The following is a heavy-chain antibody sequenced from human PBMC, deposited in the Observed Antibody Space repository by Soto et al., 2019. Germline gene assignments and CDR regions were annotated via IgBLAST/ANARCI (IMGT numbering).Heavy chain of an antibody. Sequence: ASVKVSCKASGYTFTGYYMHWVRQAPGQGLEWMGWINPNSGGTNYAQKFQGWVTMTRDTSISTAYMELGRLRSDDTAVYYCARDSPGIAVAGRKNWFDPWGQGTLVTVSS. J-gene: IGHJ5*02. CDR2: INPNSGGT. CDR1: GYTFTGYY. D-gene: IGHD6-19*01. V-gene: IGHV1-2*04. CDR3: ARDSPGIAVAGRKNWFDP.